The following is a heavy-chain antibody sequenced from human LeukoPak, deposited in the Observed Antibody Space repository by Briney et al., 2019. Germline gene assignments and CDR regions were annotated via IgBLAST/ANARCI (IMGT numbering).Heavy chain of an antibody. D-gene: IGHD6-19*01. CDR2: TYTGGNS. V-gene: IGHV3-53*01. Sequence: GGSLRLSCAASGFTVSSIHMVWVRQAPGKGLEWVSVTYTGGNSYYADSVKGRFIISRDISKNTLYLQMNSLRAEDTAVYYCARERDSSGFETYWGQGTLVTVSS. CDR1: GFTVSSIH. J-gene: IGHJ4*02. CDR3: ARERDSSGFETY.